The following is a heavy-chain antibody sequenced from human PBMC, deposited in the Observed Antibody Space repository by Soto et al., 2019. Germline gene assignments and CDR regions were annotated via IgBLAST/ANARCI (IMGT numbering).Heavy chain of an antibody. CDR3: ARAPPTLDRRAFEI. Sequence: EVQLVESGGGLFKPGGSLRLSCAASGFTFSDHYMDWVRQAPGKGLEWVGRTRNKANSYTTEYAASVKGRFTISRDDSSTSRYLQMNRLKTADTAVYYCARAPPTLDRRAFEIWGQGTMVTVSS. V-gene: IGHV3-72*01. J-gene: IGHJ3*02. CDR2: TRNKANSYTT. CDR1: GFTFSDHY. D-gene: IGHD1-1*01.